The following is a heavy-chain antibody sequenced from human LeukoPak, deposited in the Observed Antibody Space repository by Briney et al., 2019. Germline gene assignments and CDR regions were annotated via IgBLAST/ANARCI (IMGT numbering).Heavy chain of an antibody. CDR2: IYSGGST. V-gene: IGHV3-53*01. CDR3: ATYSSSSSMDY. D-gene: IGHD6-6*01. J-gene: IGHJ4*02. CDR1: GFTVSSNY. Sequence: GGSLRLSCAASGFTVSSNYMSWVRQAPGKGLEWVSVIYSGGSTYYADSVKGRFTISRDNSKSTLYIQMNSLRAEDTAVYYCATYSSSSSMDYWGQGTLVTVSS.